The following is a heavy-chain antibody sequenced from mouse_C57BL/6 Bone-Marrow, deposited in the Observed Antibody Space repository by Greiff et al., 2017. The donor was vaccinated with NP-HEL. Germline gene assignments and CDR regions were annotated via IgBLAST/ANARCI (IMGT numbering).Heavy chain of an antibody. J-gene: IGHJ1*03. D-gene: IGHD1-1*01. Sequence: VQLQQSGPELVKPGASVKISCKASGYAFSSSWMNWVKQRPGKGLEWIGRIYPGDGDTNYNGKFKGKATLTADKSSSTAYMQLSSLTSEDSAVYFCARPWYYYGSSYWYFDVWGTGTTVTVSS. CDR1: GYAFSSSW. CDR2: IYPGDGDT. CDR3: ARPWYYYGSSYWYFDV. V-gene: IGHV1-82*01.